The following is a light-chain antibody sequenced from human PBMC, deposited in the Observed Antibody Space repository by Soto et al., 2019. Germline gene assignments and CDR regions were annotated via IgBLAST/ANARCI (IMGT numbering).Light chain of an antibody. V-gene: IGLV2-14*01. CDR2: DVS. Sequence: QSVLTQPSSVSGSPGQSIALSCTGTSSDVGAYDYVSWYQQHPGKAPKVMISDVSNRPSGVSNRFSGSKSDNTASLTISGLQAEDEADYYCSSYTSSSTYVFGTGTKLTVL. J-gene: IGLJ1*01. CDR1: SSDVGAYDY. CDR3: SSYTSSSTYV.